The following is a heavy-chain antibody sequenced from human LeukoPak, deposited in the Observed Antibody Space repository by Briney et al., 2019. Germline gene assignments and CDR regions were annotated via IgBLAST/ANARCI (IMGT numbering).Heavy chain of an antibody. CDR3: ARIPRGYYGSGSYVDY. Sequence: SETLSLTCTVSGGSISSSSYYWGWIRQPPGKGLEWFGSIYYSGSTYYNPSLKSRVTIPVDTSKNQFSLKLSSVTAADTAVYYCARIPRGYYGSGSYVDYWGQGTLVTVSS. CDR1: GGSISSSSYY. J-gene: IGHJ4*02. D-gene: IGHD3-10*01. CDR2: IYYSGST. V-gene: IGHV4-39*01.